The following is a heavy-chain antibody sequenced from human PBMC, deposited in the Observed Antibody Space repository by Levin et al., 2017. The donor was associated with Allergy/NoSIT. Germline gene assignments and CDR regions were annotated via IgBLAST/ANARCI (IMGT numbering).Heavy chain of an antibody. J-gene: IGHJ5*02. CDR1: GLTVNGIY. CDR2: IHSDGTT. V-gene: IGHV3-53*01. D-gene: IGHD3-16*01. Sequence: PSGGSLRLSCEVSGLTVNGIYITWVRQAPEKGLEWVSIIHSDGTTHYADSVKGRFTISRDSSKNTVFLHMNNLRVDDTAMYHCARARGGLYWFDPWGQGTLVTVSS. CDR3: ARARGGLYWFDP.